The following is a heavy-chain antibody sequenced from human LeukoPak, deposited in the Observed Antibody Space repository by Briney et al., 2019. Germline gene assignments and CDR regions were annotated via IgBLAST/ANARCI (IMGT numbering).Heavy chain of an antibody. Sequence: SETLSLTCTVSGGSISSGGYYWSWIRQHPGKGLEWIGYIYYSGSTYYNPSLKSRVTISVDTSKNQFSLKLSSVTAADTAVYYCARDRRDGYNWYFDLWGRGTLVTVSS. V-gene: IGHV4-31*03. D-gene: IGHD5-24*01. J-gene: IGHJ2*01. CDR2: IYYSGST. CDR1: GGSISSGGYY. CDR3: ARDRRDGYNWYFDL.